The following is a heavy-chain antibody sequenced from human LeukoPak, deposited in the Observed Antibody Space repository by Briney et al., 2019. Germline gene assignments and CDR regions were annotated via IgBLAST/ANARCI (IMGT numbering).Heavy chain of an antibody. J-gene: IGHJ4*02. Sequence: ETLSLTCTVSGGSISSSSYYWGWIRQPPGKGLEWVANINEDGSNKWHLGSVKGRFTVSRDNARNALYLQMNSLRVEDTAVYYCTRVIVAVPGYFDYFDFWGQGALVTVSS. CDR2: INEDGSNK. V-gene: IGHV3-7*01. CDR1: GGSISSSSYY. D-gene: IGHD6-19*01. CDR3: TRVIVAVPGYFDYFDF.